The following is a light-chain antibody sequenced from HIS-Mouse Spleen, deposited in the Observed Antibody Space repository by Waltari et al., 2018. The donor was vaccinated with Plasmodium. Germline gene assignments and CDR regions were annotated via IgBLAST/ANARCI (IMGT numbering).Light chain of an antibody. V-gene: IGLV3-10*01. J-gene: IGLJ3*02. CDR1: ELPQKY. Sequence: SYELTQPPSVSVSPGQTARLTCSGDELPQKYAYWYQQKSGKAPVLVIYEDSKRPSGIPERFSGSSSGTMATLTISGAQVEDEADYYCYSTDSSGNHRVFGGGTKLTVL. CDR3: YSTDSSGNHRV. CDR2: EDS.